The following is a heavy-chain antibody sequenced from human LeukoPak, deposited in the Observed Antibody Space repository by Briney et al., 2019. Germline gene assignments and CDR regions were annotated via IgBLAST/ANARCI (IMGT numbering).Heavy chain of an antibody. CDR3: ARDRLWATTPYYFDF. CDR1: GFSFSSFA. Sequence: GGSLRLSCAASGFSFSSFAMHWARQAPGKGLEWVALISYDGSNEYYADSVKGRFTISRDNSKNTLYLQMNSLRAEDTAVYYCARDRLWATTPYYFDFWGQGTLVTVSS. CDR2: ISYDGSNE. D-gene: IGHD5-24*01. V-gene: IGHV3-30*04. J-gene: IGHJ4*02.